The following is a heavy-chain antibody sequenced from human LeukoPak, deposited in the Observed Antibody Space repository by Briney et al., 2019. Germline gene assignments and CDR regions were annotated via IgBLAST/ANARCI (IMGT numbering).Heavy chain of an antibody. CDR2: INHSGST. Sequence: SETLSLTCTVSGDSINSYYWSWIRQPPGKGLEWIGEINHSGSTNYNPSLKSRVTISVDTSKNQFSLKLSSVTAADTAVYYCARGLRAYYYGSGSYSSWFDPWGQGTLVTVSS. CDR3: ARGLRAYYYGSGSYSSWFDP. V-gene: IGHV4-34*01. CDR1: GDSINSYY. D-gene: IGHD3-10*01. J-gene: IGHJ5*02.